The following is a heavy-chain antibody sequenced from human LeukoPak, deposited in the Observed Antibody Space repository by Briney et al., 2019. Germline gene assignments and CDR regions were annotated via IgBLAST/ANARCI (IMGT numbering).Heavy chain of an antibody. Sequence: KPSETPSLTCTVSGGSISSYYWSWIRQPPGKGLEWIGYIYYSGSTNYNPSLKSRVTISVDTSKNQFSLKLSSVTAADTAVYYCARDYGDFGRFDYWGQGTLVTVSS. V-gene: IGHV4-59*01. CDR1: GGSISSYY. J-gene: IGHJ4*02. D-gene: IGHD4-17*01. CDR3: ARDYGDFGRFDY. CDR2: IYYSGST.